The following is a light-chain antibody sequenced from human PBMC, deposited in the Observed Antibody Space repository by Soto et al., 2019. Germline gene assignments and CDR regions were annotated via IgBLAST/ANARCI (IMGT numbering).Light chain of an antibody. CDR3: QQYDNLHGT. CDR2: DAS. J-gene: IGKJ3*01. V-gene: IGKV1-33*01. Sequence: DIQMTQSPSSLSASVGDRVTITCQASQDISNYLNWYQQKPGKAPKLLIYDASNLETGVPSRFSGSGSGTDFTFTISSLQPEDIATYYCQQYDNLHGTFGHGTKVDIK. CDR1: QDISNY.